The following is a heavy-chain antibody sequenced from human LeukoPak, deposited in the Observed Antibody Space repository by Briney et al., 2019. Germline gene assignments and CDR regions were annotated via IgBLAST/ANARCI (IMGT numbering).Heavy chain of an antibody. CDR3: ARTYYDFWSGYYTGINYFDY. D-gene: IGHD3-3*01. CDR2: ISSNGGST. V-gene: IGHV3-64*01. J-gene: IGHJ4*02. CDR1: GFTFSSYG. Sequence: PGGSLRLSCAASGFTFSSYGMHWVRQAPGKGLEYVSAISSNGGSTYYANSVKGRFTISRDNSKNTLYLQMGSLRAEDMAVYYCARTYYDFWSGYYTGINYFDYWGQGTLVTVSS.